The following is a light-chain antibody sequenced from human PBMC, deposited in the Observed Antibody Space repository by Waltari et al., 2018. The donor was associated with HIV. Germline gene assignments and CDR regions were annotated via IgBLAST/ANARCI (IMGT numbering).Light chain of an antibody. V-gene: IGLV2-11*01. Sequence: QSALTQPRSMSGSPGQSVTISCTGTSSDVGGYNYVAVYQQHTGKAPKLMIFDVNKQPSGVPDRLSGTKSGNTASRTISGRQVDDEADYYCCSHGDNYTWVSGVGTKLTVL. CDR3: CSHGDNYTWV. CDR1: SSDVGGYNY. J-gene: IGLJ3*02. CDR2: DVN.